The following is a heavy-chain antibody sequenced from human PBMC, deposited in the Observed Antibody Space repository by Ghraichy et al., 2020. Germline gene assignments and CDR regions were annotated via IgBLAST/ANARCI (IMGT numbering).Heavy chain of an antibody. V-gene: IGHV4-4*09. CDR3: SGLYKADYYNYGVAV. CDR2: IYTSGST. J-gene: IGHJ6*02. Sequence: SETLSLTCTVSGGSISSYYWSWIRQPPGKGLEWIGNIYTSGSTNYNPSLKSGVTISIDTSKNQFSLKLSTVTAADTAVYYCSGLYKADYYNYGVAVWGQGTPVTVSS. D-gene: IGHD2-8*02. CDR1: GGSISSYY.